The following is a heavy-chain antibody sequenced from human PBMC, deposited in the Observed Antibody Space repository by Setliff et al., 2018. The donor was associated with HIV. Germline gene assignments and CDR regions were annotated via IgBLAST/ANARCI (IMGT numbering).Heavy chain of an antibody. D-gene: IGHD2-15*01. CDR2: ISSSSTI. J-gene: IGHJ6*02. V-gene: IGHV3-48*01. CDR1: GFTFSSYS. CDR3: ARGRYCSGGSCSRYYYGMDV. Sequence: GGSLRLSCAASGFTFSSYSMNWVRQAPGKGLEWVSYISSSSTIYYADSVKGRFTISRDNAKNSLYLQMNSLRAEDTAVYYCARGRYCSGGSCSRYYYGMDVWGQGTTVTVSS.